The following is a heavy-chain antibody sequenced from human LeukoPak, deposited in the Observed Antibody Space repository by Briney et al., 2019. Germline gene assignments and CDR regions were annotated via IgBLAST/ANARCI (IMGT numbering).Heavy chain of an antibody. Sequence: GGSLRLSCAASGFTFSSYSMNRVRQAPGKGLEWVSSISCSSNYIYYADSVKGRFTISRDNAKNSLYLQMNSLRAEDTAVYYCARELCFGGRGARTTDFDYWGQGTLVTVSS. CDR3: ARELCFGGRGARTTDFDY. CDR2: ISCSSNYI. D-gene: IGHD3-10*01. J-gene: IGHJ4*02. V-gene: IGHV3-21*01. CDR1: GFTFSSYS.